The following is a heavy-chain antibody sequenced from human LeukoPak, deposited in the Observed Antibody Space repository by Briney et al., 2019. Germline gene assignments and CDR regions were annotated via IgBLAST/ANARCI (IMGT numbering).Heavy chain of an antibody. CDR2: IPGSGNNI. CDR1: GFTFSSFA. Sequence: GGSLRLSCAASGFTFSSFAMSWVRKAPGKGLEWVSHIPGSGNNIYYADSVKGRFTISRDNSKNTLFLQMNSLRAEDTAVFYCAKADGSGNYYNVFDSWGQGTLVTVSS. J-gene: IGHJ4*02. D-gene: IGHD3-10*01. V-gene: IGHV3-23*01. CDR3: AKADGSGNYYNVFDS.